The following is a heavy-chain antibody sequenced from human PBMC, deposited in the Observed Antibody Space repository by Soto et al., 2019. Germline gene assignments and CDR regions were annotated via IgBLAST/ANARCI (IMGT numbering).Heavy chain of an antibody. CDR1: GFTVSSNY. D-gene: IGHD3-16*01. V-gene: IGHV3-66*02. CDR3: AREVLTSGDPRMVVGAFDI. J-gene: IGHJ3*02. CDR2: IYSGGST. Sequence: GESLKISCAASGFTVSSNYMSWVRQAPGKGLEWVSVIYSGGSTYYADSVKGRFTISRDNSKNTLYLQMNSLRAEDTAVYYCAREVLTSGDPRMVVGAFDIWGQGTMVTVSS.